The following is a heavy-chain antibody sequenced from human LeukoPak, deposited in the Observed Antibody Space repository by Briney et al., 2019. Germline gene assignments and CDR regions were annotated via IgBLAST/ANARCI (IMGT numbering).Heavy chain of an antibody. CDR2: IYSGGST. D-gene: IGHD2-21*01. V-gene: IGHV3-53*05. J-gene: IGHJ4*02. CDR3: AREVVRGSVIGFDY. CDR1: GFTVSSNY. Sequence: GGSLRLSCAASGFTVSSNYMSWVRQAPGKGLEWVSVIYSGGSTYYADSVKGRFTISRDNSKNTLYLQMNSLRAEDTAVYYCAREVVRGSVIGFDYWGQGTLVTVSS.